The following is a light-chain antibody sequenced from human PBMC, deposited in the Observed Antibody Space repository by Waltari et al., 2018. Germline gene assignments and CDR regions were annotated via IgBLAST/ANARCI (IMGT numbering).Light chain of an antibody. CDR1: QSISSN. CDR2: SAS. J-gene: IGKJ4*01. Sequence: EIVMTQSPATLSVSPGERATLTCRASQSISSNLAWYQQKPGQAPRLLLYSASARATGVPARFSGSVSGTEFTLTISSLQSEDFAVYYCQQYNNWPLTFGGGTKVEIK. CDR3: QQYNNWPLT. V-gene: IGKV3-15*01.